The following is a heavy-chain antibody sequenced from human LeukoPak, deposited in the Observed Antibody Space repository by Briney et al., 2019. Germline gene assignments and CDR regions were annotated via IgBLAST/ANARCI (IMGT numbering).Heavy chain of an antibody. CDR3: ARPNSSSGWFDP. V-gene: IGHV4-39*01. CDR1: GGSISSSSYY. D-gene: IGHD6-6*01. CDR2: IYYSGST. J-gene: IGHJ5*02. Sequence: SETLSLTCTVSGGSISSSSYYWGWIRQPPGKGLEWIGSIYYSGSTYYNPSLKSRVTISVDTSKNQFSLKLSSVTAADTAVYYCARPNSSSGWFDPWGQGTLVTVSS.